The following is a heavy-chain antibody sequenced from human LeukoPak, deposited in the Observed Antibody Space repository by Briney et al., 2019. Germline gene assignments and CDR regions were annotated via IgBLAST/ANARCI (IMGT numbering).Heavy chain of an antibody. V-gene: IGHV3-30-3*01. J-gene: IGHJ4*02. D-gene: IGHD3-22*01. CDR1: GFTFSSYA. Sequence: GGSLRLSCAASGFTFSSYAMHWVRQAPGKGLEWVAVISYDGSNKYYADSVKGRFTISRDNSKNTLYLQMNSLRAEDTAVYYCARDSTNYYYYDSSGYFSYWGQGTLVTVSS. CDR2: ISYDGSNK. CDR3: ARDSTNYYYYDSSGYFSY.